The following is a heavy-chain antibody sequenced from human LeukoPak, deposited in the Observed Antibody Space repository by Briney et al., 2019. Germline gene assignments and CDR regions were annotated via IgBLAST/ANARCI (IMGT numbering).Heavy chain of an antibody. J-gene: IGHJ4*02. Sequence: SETLSLTCTVSGGSISSSSYYWGWIPQPPGKGLEWIGSIYYSGSTYYNPSLKSRVTISVDTSKSQFSLKLSSVTAADTAVYYCASRGYSYGHENDYWGQGTLVTVSS. CDR2: IYYSGST. D-gene: IGHD5-18*01. CDR3: ASRGYSYGHENDY. CDR1: GGSISSSSYY. V-gene: IGHV4-39*01.